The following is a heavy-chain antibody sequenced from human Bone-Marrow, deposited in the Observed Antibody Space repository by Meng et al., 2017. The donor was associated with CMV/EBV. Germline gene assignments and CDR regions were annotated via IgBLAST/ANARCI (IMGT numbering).Heavy chain of an antibody. J-gene: IGHJ5*02. CDR3: AKDARGATATRMVTNWFDP. Sequence: GESMKICCAASGSTSSSYAMSWVRQAPGKGLEWVSAISGSGGSTYYADSVKGGFTISRDNSKNTLYLQMNSLRAEDTAVYYCAKDARGATATRMVTNWFDPWGQGTLVTASS. V-gene: IGHV3-23*01. D-gene: IGHD1-26*01. CDR2: ISGSGGST. CDR1: GSTSSSYA.